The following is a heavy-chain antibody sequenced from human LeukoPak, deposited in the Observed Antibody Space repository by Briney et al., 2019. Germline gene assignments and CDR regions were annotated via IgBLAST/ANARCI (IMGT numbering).Heavy chain of an antibody. J-gene: IGHJ4*02. D-gene: IGHD6-13*01. CDR1: GFTVSSNY. Sequence: GGSLRLSCAASGFTVSSNYMSWVRQAPGKGLEWVSVIYSGGSTYYTDSVKGRFTISRDTSKNTLYLQMNSLRAEDTAVYYCARSFHSSSWHSYYFDYWGQGTLVTVSS. CDR3: ARSFHSSSWHSYYFDY. CDR2: IYSGGST. V-gene: IGHV3-53*01.